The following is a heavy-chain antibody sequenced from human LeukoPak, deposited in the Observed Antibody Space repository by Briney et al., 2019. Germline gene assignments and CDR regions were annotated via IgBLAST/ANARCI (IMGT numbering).Heavy chain of an antibody. V-gene: IGHV3-48*03. CDR2: ISSRGTTI. CDR1: GLPFSRYE. D-gene: IGHD3-22*01. Sequence: GGSLTLSCTASGLPFSRYEMQWVRQAPGKGLEWISYISSRGTTIYYADSVKGRFTISRDNTENSLSMQMNSLRAEDTAVYYCARVYDTSGYKAPPPDYWGQGTLVTVSS. CDR3: ARVYDTSGYKAPPPDY. J-gene: IGHJ4*02.